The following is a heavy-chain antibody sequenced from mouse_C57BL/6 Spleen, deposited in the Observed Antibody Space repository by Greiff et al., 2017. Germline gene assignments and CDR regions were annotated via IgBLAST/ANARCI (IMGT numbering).Heavy chain of an antibody. D-gene: IGHD3-3*01. Sequence: DVKLVESGPGLVKPSQSLSLTCSVTGYSITSGYYWNWIRQFPGNKLEWMGYISYDGSNNYNPSLKNRISITRDTSKNQFFLKLNSVTTEDTATYYCARRGDRGAMDYWGQGTSVTVSS. J-gene: IGHJ4*01. CDR2: ISYDGSN. CDR1: GYSITSGYY. V-gene: IGHV3-6*01. CDR3: ARRGDRGAMDY.